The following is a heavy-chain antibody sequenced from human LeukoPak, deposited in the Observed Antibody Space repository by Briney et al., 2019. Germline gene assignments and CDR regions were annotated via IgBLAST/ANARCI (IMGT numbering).Heavy chain of an antibody. CDR2: IYYSGST. V-gene: IGHV4-59*01. Sequence: SETLSLTRTVSGGSISSYYWSWIRQPPGKGLEWIGYIYYSGSTNYNPSLKSRVTISVDTSRNQFSLKLSSVTAADTAVYYCAARMVRGVTPVNWFDPWGQGTLVTVSS. D-gene: IGHD3-10*01. J-gene: IGHJ5*02. CDR1: GGSISSYY. CDR3: AARMVRGVTPVNWFDP.